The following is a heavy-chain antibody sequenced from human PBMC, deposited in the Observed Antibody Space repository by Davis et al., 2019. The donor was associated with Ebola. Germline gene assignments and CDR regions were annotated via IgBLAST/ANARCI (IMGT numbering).Heavy chain of an antibody. Sequence: ASVKVSCKVSGSALTEFSMHWVRQAPGKGLEWMGCFDREDGETVYSQKFQGRVTMTEDTSADTAYMEMTSLGSEDTAVYYCATDYNYWGQGTQVTVSS. J-gene: IGHJ4*02. CDR1: GSALTEFS. V-gene: IGHV1-24*01. CDR2: FDREDGET. CDR3: ATDYNY.